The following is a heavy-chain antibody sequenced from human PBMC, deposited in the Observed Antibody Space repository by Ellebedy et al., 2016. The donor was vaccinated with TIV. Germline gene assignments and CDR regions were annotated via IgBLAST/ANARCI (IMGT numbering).Heavy chain of an antibody. Sequence: GESLKISXAASGFTFSNYWMHWVRQAPGKGLVWLSRINSDGSDPTYADSVEGRFTVSRDNAKNTVYLQMNNLRAEDTAVYYCARDRGFDSSAYYWFWWFDPWGQGTLVTVSS. D-gene: IGHD3-22*01. V-gene: IGHV3-74*03. CDR1: GFTFSNYW. J-gene: IGHJ5*02. CDR3: ARDRGFDSSAYYWFWWFDP. CDR2: INSDGSDP.